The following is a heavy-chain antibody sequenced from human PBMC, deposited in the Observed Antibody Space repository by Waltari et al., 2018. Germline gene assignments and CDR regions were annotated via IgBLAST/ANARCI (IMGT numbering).Heavy chain of an antibody. V-gene: IGHV4-34*01. J-gene: IGHJ4*02. D-gene: IGHD3-10*01. CDR3: ARDSYGSADY. CDR2: INLAGST. CDR1: GGSFSDYY. Sequence: QVQLQQWGAGLLKPSETLSLTCAVYGGSFSDYYWNWIRQPPGKGLEWIGEINLAGSTNYNPSLKSRVTISVDTSKNQFSLKLSSVTAADTAVYYCARDSYGSADYWGQGSLVTVSS.